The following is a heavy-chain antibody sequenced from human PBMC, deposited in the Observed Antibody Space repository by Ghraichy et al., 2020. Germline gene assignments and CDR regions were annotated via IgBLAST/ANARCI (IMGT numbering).Heavy chain of an antibody. CDR2: IIPIFGTA. CDR1: GGTFSSYA. D-gene: IGHD5-24*01. J-gene: IGHJ3*02. Sequence: SVKVSCKASGGTFSSYAISWVRQAPGQGLEWMGGIIPIFGTANYAQKFQGRVTITADESTSTAYMELSSLRSEDTAVYYCARGGMATIVDGPTFGAFDIWGQGTMVTVSS. CDR3: ARGGMATIVDGPTFGAFDI. V-gene: IGHV1-69*13.